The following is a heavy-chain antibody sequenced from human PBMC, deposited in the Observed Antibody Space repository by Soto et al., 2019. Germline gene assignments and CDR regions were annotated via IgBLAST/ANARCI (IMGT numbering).Heavy chain of an antibody. CDR1: GGSISSYY. V-gene: IGHV4-59*01. CDR3: ARAQLDNYYYYYYMDV. D-gene: IGHD6-13*01. CDR2: IYYSGST. Sequence: PSETLSLTCTVSGGSISSYYWSWIRQPPGKGLEWIGYIYYSGSTNYNPSLKSRVTISVDTSKNQFSLKLSSVTAVDTAVYYCARAQLDNYYYYYYMDVWGKGTTVTVSS. J-gene: IGHJ6*03.